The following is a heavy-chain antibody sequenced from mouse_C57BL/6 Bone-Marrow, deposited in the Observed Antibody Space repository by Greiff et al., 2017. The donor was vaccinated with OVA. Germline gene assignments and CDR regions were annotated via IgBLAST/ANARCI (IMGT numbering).Heavy chain of an antibody. CDR1: GFSLTSYA. J-gene: IGHJ1*03. CDR2: IWNGGGT. CDR3: ARTPHYYGSSYRYFDV. V-gene: IGHV2-9-1*01. Sequence: VQVVESGPGLVAPSQSLSITCTVSGFSLTSYAISWVRQPPGKGLEWLGVIWNGGGTNYNSALKSRLSISKDNSKSQVFLKMNSLQTDDTARYYCARTPHYYGSSYRYFDVWGTGTTVTVSS. D-gene: IGHD1-1*01.